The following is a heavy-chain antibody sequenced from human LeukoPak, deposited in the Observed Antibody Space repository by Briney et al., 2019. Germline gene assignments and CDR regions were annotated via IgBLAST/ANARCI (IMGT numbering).Heavy chain of an antibody. J-gene: IGHJ4*02. CDR3: AKDALVYCSSTSCYTGFDY. CDR2: IRYEGSNK. CDR1: GLTFSSYA. V-gene: IGHV3-30*02. Sequence: GGSLRLSRAASGLTFSSYAMHWVRPAPGKGLEWVAFIRYEGSNKYYADSVKGRFTISRDNSKNALYLQMNSLRAEDTAVYYCAKDALVYCSSTSCYTGFDYWGQGTLVTVSS. D-gene: IGHD2-2*02.